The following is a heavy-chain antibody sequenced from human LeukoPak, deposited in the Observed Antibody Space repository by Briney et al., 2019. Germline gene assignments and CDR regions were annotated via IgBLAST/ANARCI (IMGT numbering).Heavy chain of an antibody. Sequence: SETLSLTCTVSDASISSSYFYWSWIRQPPGKGLEWIGNVFHSGSTHYSPSLKSRVTISVDTSRKQFSLRLSAATTADTAVYYCARQRGGSWVNDYWGQGTLVTVSS. V-gene: IGHV4-39*01. CDR2: VFHSGST. J-gene: IGHJ4*02. CDR3: ARQRGGSWVNDY. D-gene: IGHD1-26*01. CDR1: DASISSSYFY.